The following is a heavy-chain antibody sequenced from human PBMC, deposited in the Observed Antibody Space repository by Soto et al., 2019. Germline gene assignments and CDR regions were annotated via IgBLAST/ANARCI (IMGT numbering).Heavy chain of an antibody. CDR3: ARGWLVVVAATPSIIDY. D-gene: IGHD2-15*01. Sequence: GGSLRLSCAASGFTFSSYSMNWVRQAPGKGLEWVSSISSSSSYIYYADSVKGRFTISRDNAKNSLYLQMNSLRAEDTAVYYCARGWLVVVAATPSIIDYWGQGTLGTVSS. J-gene: IGHJ4*02. CDR2: ISSSSSYI. CDR1: GFTFSSYS. V-gene: IGHV3-21*01.